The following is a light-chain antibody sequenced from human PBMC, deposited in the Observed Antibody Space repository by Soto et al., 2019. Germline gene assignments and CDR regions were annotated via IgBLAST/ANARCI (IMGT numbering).Light chain of an antibody. CDR1: QSVSSSY. Sequence: EIVLTQSPGTLSLSPGERATLSCRASQSVSSSYLAWFQQKPGQAPRLLISAASNRLPGIPDRFSGSGSGTDFTLTISRLEPEDFAVYYCHQFGISPYTFGQGTKLEIK. J-gene: IGKJ2*01. CDR2: AAS. V-gene: IGKV3-20*01. CDR3: HQFGISPYT.